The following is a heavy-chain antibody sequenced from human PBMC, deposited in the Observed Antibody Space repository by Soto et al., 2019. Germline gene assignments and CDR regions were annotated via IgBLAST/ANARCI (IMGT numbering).Heavy chain of an antibody. CDR2: IYYSGST. V-gene: IGHV4-30-4*01. Sequence: PSETLSLTCTVSGGSISSGDYYWSWIRQPPGKGLEWIGYIYYSGSTYYNPSLKSRVTISVDTSKNQFSLKLSSVTAADTALYYCARGETEHWFDPWGQGTLVTVSS. CDR3: ARGETEHWFDP. J-gene: IGHJ5*02. CDR1: GGSISSGDYY. D-gene: IGHD1-1*01.